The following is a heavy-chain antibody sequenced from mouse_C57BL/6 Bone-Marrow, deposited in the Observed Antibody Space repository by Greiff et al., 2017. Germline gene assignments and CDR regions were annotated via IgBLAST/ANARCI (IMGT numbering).Heavy chain of an antibody. CDR1: GYTFTDYE. CDR3: TGWDGYYDGVWFAY. Sequence: QVQLQQSGAELVRPGASVTLSCKASGYTFTDYEMHWVKQTPVHGLEWIGAIDPETGGTAYNQKFKGKAILTADKSSSTAYMELRSLTSEDSAVYYCTGWDGYYDGVWFAYWGQGTLVTVSA. D-gene: IGHD2-3*01. CDR2: IDPETGGT. J-gene: IGHJ3*01. V-gene: IGHV1-15*01.